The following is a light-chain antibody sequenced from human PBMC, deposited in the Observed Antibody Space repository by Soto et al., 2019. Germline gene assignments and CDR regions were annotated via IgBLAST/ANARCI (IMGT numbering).Light chain of an antibody. CDR1: SSDVGGYKY. Sequence: QSALTQPASVSGSPGQSITISCTGTSSDVGGYKYVSWYQQHPGKAPKLMIYEVSNRPSGVSNRFSGSKSGNTASLTISGRQAEDEAEYYCSSYTSSSTVVFGGGTKLTVL. V-gene: IGLV2-14*01. J-gene: IGLJ2*01. CDR2: EVS. CDR3: SSYTSSSTVV.